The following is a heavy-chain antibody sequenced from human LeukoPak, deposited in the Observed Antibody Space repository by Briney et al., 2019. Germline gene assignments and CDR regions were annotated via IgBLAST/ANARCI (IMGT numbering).Heavy chain of an antibody. V-gene: IGHV4-34*01. Sequence: PSETLSLTCAVDGGSFSGYYWSWIRQPPGKGLEWIGEINHSGSTNYSPSLKSRVTISVDTSKNQFSLKLSSVTAADTAVYYCARAKTRYCSSTSCYTGPFDYWGQGTLVTVSS. J-gene: IGHJ4*02. CDR1: GGSFSGYY. D-gene: IGHD2-2*02. CDR2: INHSGST. CDR3: ARAKTRYCSSTSCYTGPFDY.